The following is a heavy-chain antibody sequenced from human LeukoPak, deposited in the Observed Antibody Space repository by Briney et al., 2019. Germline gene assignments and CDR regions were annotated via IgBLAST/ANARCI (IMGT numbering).Heavy chain of an antibody. V-gene: IGHV1-69*06. CDR3: ARLVVPAARGDYYYYGMDV. J-gene: IGHJ6*04. CDR1: GGTVSRYA. Sequence: GASVKLSCKASGGTVSRYAISWGRQAPGQGLEWMGGIIPIFGTPNYAQKFQGRVTITADKTTSTVYMDVSSLRSEDTGVYYCARLVVPAARGDYYYYGMDVWGKGTTVIVSS. D-gene: IGHD2-2*01. CDR2: IIPIFGTP.